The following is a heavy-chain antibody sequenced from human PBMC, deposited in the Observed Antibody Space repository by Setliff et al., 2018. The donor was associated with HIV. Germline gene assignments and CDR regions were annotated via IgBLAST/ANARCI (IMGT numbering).Heavy chain of an antibody. CDR2: IYTNGRT. J-gene: IGHJ3*02. V-gene: IGHV4-4*08. Sequence: PSETLSLTCTVSGGSISSYYWSWIRQPPGKGLEWIGHIYTNGRTHYNPSLKSRVTISMDTSKNQFSLKLSSVTAADTAVYYCARNDAFDIWGQGTLVTVSS. CDR3: ARNDAFDI. CDR1: GGSISSYY.